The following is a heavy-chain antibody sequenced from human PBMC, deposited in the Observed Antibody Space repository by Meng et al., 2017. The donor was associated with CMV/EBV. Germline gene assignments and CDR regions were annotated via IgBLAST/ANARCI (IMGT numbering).Heavy chain of an antibody. CDR2: IWNDGSNE. CDR3: ARDRAAGWDPAKACDY. V-gene: IGHV3-33*01. J-gene: IGHJ4*02. CDR1: WFTFSMYA. Sequence: SWFTFSMYAMHWVRQAPGEGLEWVAVIWNDGSNEYYTDSVKGRFTVSRDNSKNSLYLQMNSLRAEDTAVYYCARDRAAGWDPAKACDYWGQGTLVTVSS. D-gene: IGHD1-26*01.